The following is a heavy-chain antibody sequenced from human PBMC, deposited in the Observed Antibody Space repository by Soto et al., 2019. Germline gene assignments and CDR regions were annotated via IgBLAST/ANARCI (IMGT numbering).Heavy chain of an antibody. J-gene: IGHJ6*02. CDR1: GFTFSSYG. D-gene: IGHD6-13*01. CDR3: ARDGAAKTRPHYYYYGMDV. Sequence: HPGGSLRLSWAASGFTFSSYGMHWVRQAPGKGLEWVAVIWYDGSNKYYADSVKGRFTISRDNSKNTLYLQMNSLRAEDTAVYYCARDGAAKTRPHYYYYGMDVWGQGTTVTVSS. V-gene: IGHV3-33*01. CDR2: IWYDGSNK.